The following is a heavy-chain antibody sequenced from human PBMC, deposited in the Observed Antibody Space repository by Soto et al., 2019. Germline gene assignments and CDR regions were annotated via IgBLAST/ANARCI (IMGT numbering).Heavy chain of an antibody. CDR2: ISGSGGST. V-gene: IGHV3-23*01. CDR1: GFTFSSYA. D-gene: IGHD3-10*01. CDR3: APHLWFGELYY. Sequence: EVQLLESGGGLVQPGGSLRLSCAASGFTFSSYAMSWVRQAPGKGLEWVSAISGSGGSTYYADSVKGWFTISRDNSKNTLYLQMNSVRAEDTAVYYCAPHLWFGELYYWGQGTLVTVSS. J-gene: IGHJ4*02.